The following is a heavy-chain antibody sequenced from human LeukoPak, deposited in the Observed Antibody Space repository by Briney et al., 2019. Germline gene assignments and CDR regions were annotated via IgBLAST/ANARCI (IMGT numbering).Heavy chain of an antibody. J-gene: IGHJ4*02. V-gene: IGHV4-61*02. Sequence: SQTLSLTCTVSGGSISSGSYYWSWIRQPAGKGLEWIGRIYTSGSTNYNPSLKSRVTISVDTSKNQFSLELSSVTAADTAVYYCASGKGLDYWGQGTMVTVSS. CDR3: ASGKGLDY. D-gene: IGHD1-26*01. CDR2: IYTSGST. CDR1: GGSISSGSYY.